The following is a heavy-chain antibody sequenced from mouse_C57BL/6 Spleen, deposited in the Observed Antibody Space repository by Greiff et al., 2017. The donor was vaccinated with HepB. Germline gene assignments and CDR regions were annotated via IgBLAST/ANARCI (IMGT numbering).Heavy chain of an antibody. D-gene: IGHD2-5*01. CDR3: ARKAPSNYGYYFDY. CDR2: INPSSGYT. J-gene: IGHJ2*01. Sequence: QVQLKESGAELARPGASVKMSCKASGYTFTSYTMHWVKQRPGQGLEWIGYINPSSGYTKYNQKFKDKATLTADKYSSTAYMQLSSLTSEDSAVYYCARKAPSNYGYYFDYWGQGTTLTVSS. CDR1: GYTFTSYT. V-gene: IGHV1-4*01.